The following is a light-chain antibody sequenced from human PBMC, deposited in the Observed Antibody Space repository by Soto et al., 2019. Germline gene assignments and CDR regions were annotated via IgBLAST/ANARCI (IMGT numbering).Light chain of an antibody. J-gene: IGKJ1*01. V-gene: IGKV1-39*01. CDR1: QSISSY. CDR3: QQSYSTPRT. CDR2: AAS. Sequence: DIQMTQSPSSLSASVGDRVTITCRASQSISSYLNWYQQKPGQAPKLLIYAASSLQSGVPSRFSGSGSGTDFPLIISSLQPEDFATYYCQQSYSTPRTFGQGTKVEIK.